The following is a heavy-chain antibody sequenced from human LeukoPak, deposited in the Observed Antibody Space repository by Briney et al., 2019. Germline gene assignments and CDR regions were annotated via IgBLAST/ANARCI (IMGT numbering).Heavy chain of an antibody. Sequence: PSETLSLTCTVSGGSISTTSYFWAWIRQPPGEGLEWIGSIYYSGTTYYNSSLKGRVTISVDTSKNQFSLKLSSVTAADTAVYYCARAVSMGGSSWYYYWGQGTLVTVSS. D-gene: IGHD6-13*01. J-gene: IGHJ4*02. V-gene: IGHV4-39*07. CDR3: ARAVSMGGSSWYYY. CDR1: GGSISTTSYF. CDR2: IYYSGTT.